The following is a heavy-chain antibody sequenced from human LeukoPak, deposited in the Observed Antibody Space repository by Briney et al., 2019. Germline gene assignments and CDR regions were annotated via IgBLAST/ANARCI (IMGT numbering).Heavy chain of an antibody. CDR3: ARAGGSFDAFDI. Sequence: ASVKVSCKASGYTFTSYYMHRVRQAPGQGLEWMGIINPSGGSTSYAQKFQGRVTMTRDTSTSTVYMELSSLRSEDTAVYYCARAGGSFDAFDIWGQGTMVTVSS. J-gene: IGHJ3*02. D-gene: IGHD2-15*01. CDR1: GYTFTSYY. V-gene: IGHV1-46*01. CDR2: INPSGGST.